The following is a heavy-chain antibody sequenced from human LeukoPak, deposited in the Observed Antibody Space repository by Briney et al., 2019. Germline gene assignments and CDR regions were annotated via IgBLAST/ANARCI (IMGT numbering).Heavy chain of an antibody. CDR2: IYTSGST. CDR3: ARDLQNGGSYEGYCFDP. Sequence: SETLSLTCIVSGGSLSSNYWSWIRQPAGKGLEWIGRIYTSGSTNYNPSLKSRVTMSVDTSKNQFSLKLNSVTAADTAVYYCARDLQNGGSYEGYCFDPWGQGTLVTVSS. D-gene: IGHD1-26*01. CDR1: GGSLSSNY. J-gene: IGHJ5*02. V-gene: IGHV4-4*07.